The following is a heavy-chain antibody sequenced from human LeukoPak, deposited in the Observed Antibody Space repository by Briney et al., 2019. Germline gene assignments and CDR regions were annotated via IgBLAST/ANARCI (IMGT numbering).Heavy chain of an antibody. CDR3: STEDKYCTSSTCADY. Sequence: ASGTVSGTASGYTFTTFHMQWVREAPGHGLEWWGRISPNNGDTNYAQKFHDRVTMTTDTTISTVYMELSRLRSPDTAVYFCSTEDKYCTSSTCADYWGQGTLVTVSS. CDR1: GYTFTTFH. CDR2: ISPNNGDT. J-gene: IGHJ4*02. D-gene: IGHD2-2*01. V-gene: IGHV1-2*02.